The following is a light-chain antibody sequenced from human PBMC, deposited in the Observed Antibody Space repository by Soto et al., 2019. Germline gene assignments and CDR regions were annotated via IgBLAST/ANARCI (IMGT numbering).Light chain of an antibody. J-gene: IGKJ1*01. CDR3: LQYGSPPRT. Sequence: EIVLTQSPGTLSLSPGERATLSCRASQSVSNNYLTWYQQKPGQAPRLLIYVASSRATGIPDRFSGYGSGTDFTLTISRLEPEDFAVYYCLQYGSPPRTFGQGTKV. V-gene: IGKV3-20*01. CDR1: QSVSNNY. CDR2: VAS.